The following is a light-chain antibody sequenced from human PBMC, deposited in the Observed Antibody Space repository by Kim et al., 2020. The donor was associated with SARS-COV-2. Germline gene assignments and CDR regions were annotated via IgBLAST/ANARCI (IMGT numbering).Light chain of an antibody. CDR1: QSLVYRDGNTY. J-gene: IGKJ4*01. CDR3: MQGAHWPLT. Sequence: PAYISCRSSQSLVYRDGNTYLSWFQQRPGQSPRRLIYTVSDRDSGVPDRFSGSGSGTDFTLKISRVEAEDVGVYYCMQGAHWPLTFGGGTKVDIK. CDR2: TVS. V-gene: IGKV2-30*01.